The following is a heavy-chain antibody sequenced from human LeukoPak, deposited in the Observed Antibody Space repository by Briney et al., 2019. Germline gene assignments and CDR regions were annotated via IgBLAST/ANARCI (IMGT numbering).Heavy chain of an antibody. D-gene: IGHD5-18*01. V-gene: IGHV1-69*04. CDR3: AREWGYPDYP. Sequence: VASVKVSCKASGGTFSSYAISWVRQAPGQGLEWMGRIIPIFGIANYAQKFQGRVTITADKSTSTAYMELSSLRSEDTAVYYCAREWGYPDYPWGQGILVTVSS. CDR1: GGTFSSYA. J-gene: IGHJ5*02. CDR2: IIPIFGIA.